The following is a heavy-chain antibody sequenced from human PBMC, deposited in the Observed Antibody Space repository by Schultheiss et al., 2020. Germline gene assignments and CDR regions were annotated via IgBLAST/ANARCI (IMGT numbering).Heavy chain of an antibody. Sequence: QTLSLTCTVSGGSISSYYWSWIRQPPGKGLEWIGSIYHSGSTYYNPSLKSRVTISVDTSKNQFSLKLSSVTAADTAVYYCARVILHDYVWGSYRSFDYWGQGTLVTVSS. CDR2: IYHSGST. CDR1: GGSISSYY. J-gene: IGHJ4*02. CDR3: ARVILHDYVWGSYRSFDY. V-gene: IGHV4-38-2*02. D-gene: IGHD3-16*02.